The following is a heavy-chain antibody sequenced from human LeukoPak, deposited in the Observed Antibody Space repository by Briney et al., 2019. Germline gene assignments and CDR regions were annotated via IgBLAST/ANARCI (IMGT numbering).Heavy chain of an antibody. D-gene: IGHD5-24*01. V-gene: IGHV3-21*01. Sequence: PGGSLRLSCAASGFTFSSYSMNWVRQAPGKGLEWVSSISSGSSFIYYADSVKGRFTISRDNSKNTLYLQMNSLRAEDTAVYYCARGSLWLQLDYWGQGTLVTVSS. J-gene: IGHJ4*02. CDR3: ARGSLWLQLDY. CDR1: GFTFSSYS. CDR2: ISSGSSFI.